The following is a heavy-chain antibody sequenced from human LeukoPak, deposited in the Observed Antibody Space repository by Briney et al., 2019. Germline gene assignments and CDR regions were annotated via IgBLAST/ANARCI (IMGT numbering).Heavy chain of an antibody. D-gene: IGHD2-15*01. J-gene: IGHJ4*02. V-gene: IGHV3-30*18. CDR1: GFTFSSYG. CDR3: AQEGFGGGGFYYFDY. CDR2: ISYDGSNK. Sequence: GGSLRLSCAASGFTFSSYGMHWVRQAPGKGLEWVAVISYDGSNKYYADSVKGRFTISRDNSKNTLYLQMNSLRAEDTAVYYCAQEGFGGGGFYYFDYWGQGTLVTVSS.